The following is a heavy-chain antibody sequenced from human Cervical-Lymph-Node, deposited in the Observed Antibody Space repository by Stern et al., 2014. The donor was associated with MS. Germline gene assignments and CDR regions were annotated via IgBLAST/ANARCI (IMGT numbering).Heavy chain of an antibody. J-gene: IGHJ4*02. V-gene: IGHV3-30-3*01. D-gene: IGHD4-17*01. CDR3: ARDAPVTTLSYFDY. Sequence: PLVQSGGGVVQPGRSLRLSCAASGFTFSSYAMHWVRQAPGKGLEWVAVISYDGSNKYYADSVKGRFTISRDNSKNTLYLQMNSLRAEDTAVYYCARDAPVTTLSYFDYWGQGTLVTVSS. CDR2: ISYDGSNK. CDR1: GFTFSSYA.